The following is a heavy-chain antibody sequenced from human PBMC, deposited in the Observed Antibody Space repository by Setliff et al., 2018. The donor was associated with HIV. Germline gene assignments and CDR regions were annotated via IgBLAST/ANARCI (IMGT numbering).Heavy chain of an antibody. J-gene: IGHJ6*03. V-gene: IGHV4-34*01. Sequence: ETLSLTCAVYGGSLSGYYWSWIRQPPGKGLEWIGEINHSGSTNYNPSLKSRVTISVDTSKNQFSLNLSSVTAADTTVYFCARVLAAYLDVWGKGTTVTVSS. CDR3: ARVLAAYLDV. CDR2: INHSGST. CDR1: GGSLSGYY. D-gene: IGHD2-15*01.